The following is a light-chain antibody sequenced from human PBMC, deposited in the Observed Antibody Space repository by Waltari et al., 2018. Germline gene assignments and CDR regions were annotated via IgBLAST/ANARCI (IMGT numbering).Light chain of an antibody. CDR1: SPNIGNNF. CDR2: RNN. CDR3: ATWDDSLRGWV. J-gene: IGLJ3*02. Sequence: QSVVTQPPSASGTPGQRVTISCSGSSPNIGNNFVYWYQQSPGTAPKLLIYRNNQRPSGVPDRFSCSKSGTSASLAISGLRSEDESDYYCATWDDSLRGWVFGGGTKLTVL. V-gene: IGLV1-47*01.